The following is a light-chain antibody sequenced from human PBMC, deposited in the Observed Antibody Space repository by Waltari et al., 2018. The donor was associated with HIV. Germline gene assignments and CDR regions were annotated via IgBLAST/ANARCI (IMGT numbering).Light chain of an antibody. Sequence: LLTQSPATLSVSQGDRTTLSCRASQSVRTNLAWYQQRPVQPPRLLIYGASTRATGIAARFSGSGSGTEFTLTINSLQSEDYAVYYCQQYDYWPPWTFGQGTKVEMK. CDR3: QQYDYWPPWT. CDR1: QSVRTN. V-gene: IGKV3-15*01. CDR2: GAS. J-gene: IGKJ1*01.